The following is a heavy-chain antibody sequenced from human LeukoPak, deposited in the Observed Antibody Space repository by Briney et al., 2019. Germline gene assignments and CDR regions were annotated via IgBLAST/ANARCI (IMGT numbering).Heavy chain of an antibody. J-gene: IGHJ4*02. CDR3: GRVGAAHPSDYGGYYYFDY. V-gene: IGHV4-38-2*02. CDR1: GYSISSGYY. D-gene: IGHD4-23*01. Sequence: PSETLSLTCSVSGYSISSGYYWGWIRPPPGKGLEWIGSIYHSGNTLYNPSLKSRVTISVDTSKSQFSLKLRSVTAADTAVYYCGRVGAAHPSDYGGYYYFDYWGQGNLVTVSS. CDR2: IYHSGNT.